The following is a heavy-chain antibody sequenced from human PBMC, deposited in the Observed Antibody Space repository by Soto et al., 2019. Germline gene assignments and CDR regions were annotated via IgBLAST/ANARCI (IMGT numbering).Heavy chain of an antibody. Sequence: ESGGGLVQPGGSLRLSCAASGFTFSSYAMSWVRQAPGKGLEWVSAISGSGGSTYYADSVKGRFTISRDNSKNTLYLQMNSLRAEDTAVYYCAKSLGYCTNGVCKVPPFDYWGQGTLVTVSS. CDR3: AKSLGYCTNGVCKVPPFDY. CDR1: GFTFSSYA. CDR2: ISGSGGST. D-gene: IGHD2-8*01. J-gene: IGHJ4*02. V-gene: IGHV3-23*01.